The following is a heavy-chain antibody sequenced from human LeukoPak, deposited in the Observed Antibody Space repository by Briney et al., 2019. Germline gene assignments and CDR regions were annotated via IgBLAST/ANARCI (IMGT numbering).Heavy chain of an antibody. J-gene: IGHJ4*02. CDR3: AKGGEYQLPSYYFDY. Sequence: GGSLRLSCAASGFTFSSYGMHWVRQAPGKGLEWVAFIRYDGSNKYYADSVKGRFTISRDNSKNTLYLQMNSLRAEDTAVYYCAKGGEYQLPSYYFDYWGQGTLVTVSS. D-gene: IGHD2-2*01. CDR1: GFTFSSYG. CDR2: IRYDGSNK. V-gene: IGHV3-30*02.